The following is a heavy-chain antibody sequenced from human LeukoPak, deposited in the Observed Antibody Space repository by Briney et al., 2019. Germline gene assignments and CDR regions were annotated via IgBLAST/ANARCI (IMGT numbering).Heavy chain of an antibody. V-gene: IGHV4-39*01. J-gene: IGHJ4*02. CDR2: IYYSGST. Sequence: PSGTLSLTCGVSGGSITTTNYWGWIRQPPGKGLEWIGSIYYSGSTYYNPSLKSRVTISVDTSKNQFSLKLSSVTAADTAVYYCARGDCSGGSCYLFDYWGQGALVTVSS. D-gene: IGHD2-15*01. CDR1: GGSITTTNY. CDR3: ARGDCSGGSCYLFDY.